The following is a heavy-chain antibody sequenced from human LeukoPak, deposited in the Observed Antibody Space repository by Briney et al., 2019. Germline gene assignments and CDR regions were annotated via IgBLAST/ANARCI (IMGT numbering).Heavy chain of an antibody. CDR1: GFTFSSYA. Sequence: PGGSLRLSWAASGFTFSSYAMHWVRQAPGKGLEWVAAISYDGSNKYYADSVKGRFTISRDNSKNTLNLQMNSLRAEDTAVYYCARVVYTGSLDYWGQGTLVTVSS. D-gene: IGHD1-26*01. CDR3: ARVVYTGSLDY. J-gene: IGHJ4*02. V-gene: IGHV3-30*01. CDR2: ISYDGSNK.